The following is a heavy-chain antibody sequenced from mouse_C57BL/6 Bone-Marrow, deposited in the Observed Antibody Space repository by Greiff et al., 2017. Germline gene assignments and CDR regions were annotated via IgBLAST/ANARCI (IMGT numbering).Heavy chain of an antibody. CDR3: ARIGNYSYAMDY. CDR1: GYAFSSSW. J-gene: IGHJ4*01. CDR2: IYPGDGDT. Sequence: QVHVKQSGPELVKPGASVKISCKASGYAFSSSWMNWVKPRPGKGLEWIGRIYPGDGDTNYNGKFKGKATLTADKSSSTAYMQLSSLTSEDSAVYFCARIGNYSYAMDYWGQGTSVTVSS. D-gene: IGHD2-1*01. V-gene: IGHV1-82*01.